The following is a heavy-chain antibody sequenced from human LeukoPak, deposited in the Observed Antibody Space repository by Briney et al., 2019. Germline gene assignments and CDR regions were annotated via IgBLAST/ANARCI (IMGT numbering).Heavy chain of an antibody. CDR2: ISGNNDNP. V-gene: IGHV1-18*04. Sequence: GASVNVSSKASTNTFTSNGTSCVRTTPAQGLDCMASISGNNDNPNYGQKFQGRFTVTTDSSTSTAYMELRNLRFDDTAVYYCANDGPSTDDYWGQGTLVTVSS. CDR3: ANDGPSTDDY. CDR1: TNTFTSNG. D-gene: IGHD2-2*01. J-gene: IGHJ4*02.